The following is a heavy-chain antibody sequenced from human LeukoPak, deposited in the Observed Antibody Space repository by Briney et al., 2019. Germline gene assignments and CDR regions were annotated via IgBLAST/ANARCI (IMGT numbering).Heavy chain of an antibody. CDR1: GFTFSSYG. CDR3: ARPASDYDFWSGFYPDYYYYYMDV. Sequence: PGGSLRLSCAASGFTFSSYGMHWVRQAPGKGLEWVSSITIRGTYIYYADSVKGRFTISRDDAENSLYLQMNSLRAEDTAVYYCARPASDYDFWSGFYPDYYYYYMDVWGKGTTVTVSS. J-gene: IGHJ6*03. CDR2: ITIRGTYI. V-gene: IGHV3-21*01. D-gene: IGHD3-3*01.